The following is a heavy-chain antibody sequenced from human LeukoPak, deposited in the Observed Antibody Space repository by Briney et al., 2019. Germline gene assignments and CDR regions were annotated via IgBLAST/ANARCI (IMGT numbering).Heavy chain of an antibody. CDR2: INAGNGNT. Sequence: ASVKVSCKASGGTFSSYTISWVRQAPGQRLEWMGWINAGNGNTKYSQKFQGRVTITRDTSASTAYMELSSLRSEDTAVYYCASRGTDGYSSSWYAWSLYYYGMDVWGQGTTVTVSS. D-gene: IGHD6-13*01. CDR3: ASRGTDGYSSSWYAWSLYYYGMDV. V-gene: IGHV1-3*01. CDR1: GGTFSSYT. J-gene: IGHJ6*02.